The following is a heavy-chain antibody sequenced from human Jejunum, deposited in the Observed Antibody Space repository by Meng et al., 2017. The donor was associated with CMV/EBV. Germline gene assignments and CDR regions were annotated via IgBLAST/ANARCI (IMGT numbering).Heavy chain of an antibody. Sequence: GFTLSSYYMYWVRQAPGKGLVWVSRINSDGTITYYADSVNGRFTISRDNAKNTLYLEMNSLRAEDTATYYCARGGYDFWTDYLHYWGQGALVTVSS. CDR2: INSDGTIT. CDR3: ARGGYDFWTDYLHY. D-gene: IGHD3-3*01. J-gene: IGHJ4*02. CDR1: GFTLSSYY. V-gene: IGHV3-74*01.